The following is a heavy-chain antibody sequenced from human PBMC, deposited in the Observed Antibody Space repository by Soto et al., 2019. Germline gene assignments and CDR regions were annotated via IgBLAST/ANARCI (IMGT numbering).Heavy chain of an antibody. Sequence: GGSLRLSCAASGFTFSSYAMHWVRQAPGKGLEWVAVIWYDGSNKYYADSVKGRFTISRDNSNNTLYVQMNSLRAEDTAVYYCAKGPNYYVSSGYYYARFDYWGPGTLVTVSS. CDR1: GFTFSSYA. CDR2: IWYDGSNK. D-gene: IGHD3-22*01. CDR3: AKGPNYYVSSGYYYARFDY. V-gene: IGHV3-30*02. J-gene: IGHJ4*02.